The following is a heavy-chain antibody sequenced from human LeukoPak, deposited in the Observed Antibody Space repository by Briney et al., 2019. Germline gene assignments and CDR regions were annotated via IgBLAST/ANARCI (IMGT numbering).Heavy chain of an antibody. J-gene: IGHJ4*02. D-gene: IGHD3-16*01. CDR2: IIPIFGTA. CDR3: ARSHLGGGGHNEIDY. V-gene: IGHV1-69*13. CDR1: GGTFSSYA. Sequence: SVKVSCKASGGTFSSYAISWVRQAPGQGLEWMGGIIPIFGTANYAQKFQGRVTITADESTSTAYMELSSLRSEDTAVYYCARSHLGGGGHNEIDYWGQGTMVTVSS.